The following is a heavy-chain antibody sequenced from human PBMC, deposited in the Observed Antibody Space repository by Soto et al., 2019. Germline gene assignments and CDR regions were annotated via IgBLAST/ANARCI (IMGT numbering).Heavy chain of an antibody. J-gene: IGHJ5*02. CDR2: IYYSGST. D-gene: IGHD2-8*01. V-gene: IGHV4-31*03. Sequence: SETLSLTCTVSGGSISSGCYYWSWIRQHPGKGMEWIGYIYYSGSTYYNPSLKSRVTISVDTSKNQFSLKLSSVTAADTAVYYCASFRNGHSSKWFDPWGQGNLVTVSS. CDR3: ASFRNGHSSKWFDP. CDR1: GGSISSGCYY.